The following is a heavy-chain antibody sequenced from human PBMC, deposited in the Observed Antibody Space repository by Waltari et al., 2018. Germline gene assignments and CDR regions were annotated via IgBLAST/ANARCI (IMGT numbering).Heavy chain of an antibody. D-gene: IGHD6-13*01. CDR1: GFPIGNYG. V-gene: IGHV3-33*05. CDR2: IQYDGSIK. J-gene: IGHJ6*02. CDR3: AREYSRICFHALDG. Sequence: QVHVVESGGGVVQPGGSLSLSCAASGFPIGNYGRHWVRQAPGKGLEWVAVIQYDGSIKNYADSVKGRFTISRENSKNTLYLEMKSLRAEDTAVYYCAREYSRICFHALDGWGQGTAVTVSS.